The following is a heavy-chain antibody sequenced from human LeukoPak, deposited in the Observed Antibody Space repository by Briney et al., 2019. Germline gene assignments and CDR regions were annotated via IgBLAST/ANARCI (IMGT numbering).Heavy chain of an antibody. V-gene: IGHV3-30-3*01. D-gene: IGHD6-6*01. CDR1: GFTFSSYA. Sequence: PGGSLRLSCAASGFTFSSYAMHWVRQAPGKGLEWVAVISYDGSNKYYADSVKGRFTISRDNAKNSLYLQMNSLRAEDTAVYYCARGYSSSSDMSDYWGQGTLVTVSS. CDR2: ISYDGSNK. J-gene: IGHJ4*02. CDR3: ARGYSSSSDMSDY.